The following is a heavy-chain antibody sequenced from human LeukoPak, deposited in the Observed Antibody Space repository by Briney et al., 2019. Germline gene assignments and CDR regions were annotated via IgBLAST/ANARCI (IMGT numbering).Heavy chain of an antibody. J-gene: IGHJ3*02. D-gene: IGHD3-10*01. CDR3: AREAMVRGVPDAFDI. CDR1: GFSFRSYW. V-gene: IGHV3-7*01. CDR2: IKQDGIEK. Sequence: GGSLRLYCAASGFSFRSYWMDWVCQTPEKGLEWVANIKQDGIEKYFVDSVKGRFAISRDNAKNSLYLQMNNLRAEDTAVYYCAREAMVRGVPDAFDIWGQGTVVTVSS.